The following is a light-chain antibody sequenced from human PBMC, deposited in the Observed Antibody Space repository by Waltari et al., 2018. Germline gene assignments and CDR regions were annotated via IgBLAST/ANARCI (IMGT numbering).Light chain of an antibody. Sequence: EIVLTQSPATLSLSPGERATLSCRASQSISNYLAWYQKKRGQAPRLLLYDTSNRATGIPARFSGSGSGTEFTLTISSLEPEDFAVYYCHQRSDWGTFGGGTK. J-gene: IGKJ4*01. CDR1: QSISNY. V-gene: IGKV3-11*01. CDR2: DTS. CDR3: HQRSDWGT.